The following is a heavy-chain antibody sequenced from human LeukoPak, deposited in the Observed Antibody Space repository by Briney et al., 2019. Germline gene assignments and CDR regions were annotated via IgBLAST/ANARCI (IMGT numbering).Heavy chain of an antibody. J-gene: IGHJ4*02. V-gene: IGHV3-21*01. CDR3: ALTPTTVTTRDY. D-gene: IGHD4-17*01. Sequence: GGSLRLSCAASGFTFSSYSMNWVRQAPGKGLEWVSSISSSSSYIYYADSVKGRFTISRDNAKNSLYLRMNSLRAEDTAVYYCALTPTTVTTRDYWGQGTLVTVSS. CDR2: ISSSSSYI. CDR1: GFTFSSYS.